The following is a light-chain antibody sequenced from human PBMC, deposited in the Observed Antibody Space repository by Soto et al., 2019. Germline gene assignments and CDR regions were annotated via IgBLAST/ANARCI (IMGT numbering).Light chain of an antibody. J-gene: IGLJ2*01. CDR2: EVS. CDR3: SSYAGSNNKV. CDR1: SSDVGGYNY. Sequence: QSALTEPPSASGSPGQSVTISCTGTSSDVGGYNYVSWYQQHPGKAPKLMIYEVSKRPSGVPVRFSGSKSGNTASLTVSGLQAEDEADYCCSSYAGSNNKVFGGGTKLTVL. V-gene: IGLV2-8*01.